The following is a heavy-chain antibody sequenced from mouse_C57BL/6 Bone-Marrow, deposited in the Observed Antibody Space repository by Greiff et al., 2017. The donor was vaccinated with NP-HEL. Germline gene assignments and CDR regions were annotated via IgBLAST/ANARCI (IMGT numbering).Heavy chain of an antibody. CDR3: ASIGRRGPYYFDY. Sequence: ESGPGLVKPSQSLSLTCSVTGYSITSGSYWNWIRQFPGNKLEWMGYISYDGSNNYNPSLKNQISITRDTAKNQFFLKLNSETTEDTATDYCASIGRRGPYYFDYWGQGTTLTVSS. V-gene: IGHV3-6*01. CDR2: ISYDGSN. CDR1: GYSITSGSY. J-gene: IGHJ2*01.